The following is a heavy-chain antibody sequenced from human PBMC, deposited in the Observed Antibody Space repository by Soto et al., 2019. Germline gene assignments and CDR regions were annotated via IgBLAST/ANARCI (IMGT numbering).Heavy chain of an antibody. CDR1: GFTFSSYA. CDR2: ISGSAVNS. V-gene: IGHV3-23*01. J-gene: IGHJ4*02. CDR3: AKGLTIASAGTFDF. D-gene: IGHD6-13*01. Sequence: GGSLRLSCTASGFTFSSYAMSWVRQAPGKGLEWVSGISGSAVNSYYADSVKGRFTISRDNSKNTLYLHMVSLRAEDSAVYYCAKGLTIASAGTFDFWGQGTLVT.